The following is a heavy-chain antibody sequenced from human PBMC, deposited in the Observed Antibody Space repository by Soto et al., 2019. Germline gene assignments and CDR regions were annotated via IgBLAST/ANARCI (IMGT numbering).Heavy chain of an antibody. D-gene: IGHD7-27*01. J-gene: IGHJ5*02. Sequence: SETLSLTCTVSSGFVRSSTYYWSWIRQPPGKGLEWIGYIYYIGDINYNPSLKSRVTMSVDTSKNQFSLKLSSVTAADTAVYYCARVPGPWGQGTLVTVSS. CDR3: ARVPGP. CDR1: SGFVRSSTYY. CDR2: IYYIGDI. V-gene: IGHV4-61*01.